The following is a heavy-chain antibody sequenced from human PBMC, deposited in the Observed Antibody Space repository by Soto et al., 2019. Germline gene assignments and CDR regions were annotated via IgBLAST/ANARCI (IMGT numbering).Heavy chain of an antibody. CDR2: SIPIFGTA. CDR3: ARDVAVAGPSWFDP. CDR1: GGTFSSYA. Sequence: QVQLVQSGAEVKKPGSSVKVSCKASGGTFSSYAISWVRQAPGQGLEWMGGSIPIFGTANYAQKFQGRVTITADESTSTAYMELSSLRSEDTAVYYCARDVAVAGPSWFDPWGQGTLVTVSS. D-gene: IGHD6-19*01. J-gene: IGHJ5*02. V-gene: IGHV1-69*01.